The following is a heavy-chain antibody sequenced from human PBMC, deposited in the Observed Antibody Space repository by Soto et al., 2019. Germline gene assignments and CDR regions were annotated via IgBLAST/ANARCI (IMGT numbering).Heavy chain of an antibody. CDR2: IWHDGSQK. J-gene: IGHJ3*01. CDR1: GFSLSDYG. V-gene: IGHV3-33*01. Sequence: QVQLVESGGGVVQPERSLRLSCAAPGFSLSDYGIHWVRQAAGKGLEWVAVIWHDGSQKYYADSVRGRFTISRDNSNNTVYLQMNGLRPEDTAVYYCEGRDDPFHVWGQGIMVTVSS. CDR3: EGRDDPFHV.